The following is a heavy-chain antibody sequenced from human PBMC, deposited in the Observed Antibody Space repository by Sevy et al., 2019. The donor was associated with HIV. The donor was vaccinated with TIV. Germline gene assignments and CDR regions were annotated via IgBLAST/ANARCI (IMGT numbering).Heavy chain of an antibody. Sequence: ETLSLTCSVSGGTIVSSGHYWGWIRQTPGKGLEWVSSISSVSTIIYYGDSVRGRFSISRDNAKKSLYLQLNSLRVEDTAVYYCARVVGYVSGNYYKYYYDLDVWGQGTAVTVSS. CDR3: ARVVGYVSGNYYKYYYDLDV. CDR2: ISSVSTII. CDR1: GGTIVSSGHY. D-gene: IGHD3-10*01. J-gene: IGHJ6*02. V-gene: IGHV3-21*01.